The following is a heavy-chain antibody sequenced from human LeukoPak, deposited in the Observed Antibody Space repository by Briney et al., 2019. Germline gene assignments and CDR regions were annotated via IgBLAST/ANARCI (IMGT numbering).Heavy chain of an antibody. CDR3: AMSYYDFWSGYYGAFDI. Sequence: PSETLSLTCTVSGGSISSGDYYWSWIRQPPGKGLEWIGYIYYSGSTYYNPSLKSRVTISVDTSKNQFSLKLSSVTAADTAVYYCAMSYYDFWSGYYGAFDIWGQGTMVTVSS. CDR1: GGSISSGDYY. J-gene: IGHJ3*02. CDR2: IYYSGST. V-gene: IGHV4-30-4*08. D-gene: IGHD3-3*01.